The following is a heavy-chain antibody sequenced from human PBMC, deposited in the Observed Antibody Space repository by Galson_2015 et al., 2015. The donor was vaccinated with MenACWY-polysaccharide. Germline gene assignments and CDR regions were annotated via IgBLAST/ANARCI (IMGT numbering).Heavy chain of an antibody. Sequence: SLRLSCAASGFTFDDYAMHWVRQAPGKGLEWVSGISWNSGSIGYADSVKGRFTISRDNAKNSLYLQMNSLRAEDTALYYCAKETIAARGYYYGMDCWRQGTTVTVS. CDR1: GFTFDDYA. CDR3: AKETIAARGYYYGMDC. CDR2: ISWNSGSI. J-gene: IGHJ6*02. D-gene: IGHD6-6*01. V-gene: IGHV3-9*01.